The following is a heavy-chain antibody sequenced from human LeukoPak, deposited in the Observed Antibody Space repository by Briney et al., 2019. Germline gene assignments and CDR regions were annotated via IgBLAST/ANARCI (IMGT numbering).Heavy chain of an antibody. J-gene: IGHJ5*02. CDR3: ARGTDTAMVSGGYNWFDP. D-gene: IGHD5-18*01. CDR2: IWYDGSSK. V-gene: IGHV3-33*08. Sequence: PGGSLRLSCAASGFTFSSYGMHWVRQAPGKGLEWVAVIWYDGSSKYYADSVKGRFNISRDNSKNTLYLQMNSLRAEDTAVYYCARGTDTAMVSGGYNWFDPWGQGTLVTVSS. CDR1: GFTFSSYG.